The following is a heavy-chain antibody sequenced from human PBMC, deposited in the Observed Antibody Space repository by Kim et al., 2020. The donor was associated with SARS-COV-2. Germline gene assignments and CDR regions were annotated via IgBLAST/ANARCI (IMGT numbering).Heavy chain of an antibody. J-gene: IGHJ4*02. D-gene: IGHD3-10*01. Sequence: SETLSLTCTVSGGSISSYYWSWIRQPPGKGLEWIGYIYYSGSTNYNPSLKSRVTISVDTSKNQFSLKLSSVTAADTAVYYCARRYYGSGSYRQYYFDYWGQGTLVTVSS. CDR1: GGSISSYY. V-gene: IGHV4-59*13. CDR3: ARRYYGSGSYRQYYFDY. CDR2: IYYSGST.